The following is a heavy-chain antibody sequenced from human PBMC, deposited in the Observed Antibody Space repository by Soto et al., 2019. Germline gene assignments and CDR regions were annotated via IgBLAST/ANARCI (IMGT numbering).Heavy chain of an antibody. Sequence: PGGSLILSCAASGFTFSSYAMSWVRQAPGKGLEWVSAISGSGGSTYYADSVKGRFTISRDNSKNTLCLQMNSLRAEDTAVYYCAKDIGLQYDYGMDVWGQGTTVTVSS. V-gene: IGHV3-23*01. J-gene: IGHJ6*02. D-gene: IGHD4-4*01. CDR2: ISGSGGST. CDR3: AKDIGLQYDYGMDV. CDR1: GFTFSSYA.